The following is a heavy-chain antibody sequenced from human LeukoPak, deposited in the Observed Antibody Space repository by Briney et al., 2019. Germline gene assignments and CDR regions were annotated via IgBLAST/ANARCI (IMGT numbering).Heavy chain of an antibody. Sequence: GESLKISCKGSGYSITSYWIGWVRQMPGKGLECMGIIYPGDSDTRYSPSFQGQVTISADRSISTAYLRWSSLKASDTAMYYCARHETGPYFDYWGQGTLVTVSS. CDR3: ARHETGPYFDY. J-gene: IGHJ4*02. CDR1: GYSITSYW. D-gene: IGHD1-1*01. CDR2: IYPGDSDT. V-gene: IGHV5-51*01.